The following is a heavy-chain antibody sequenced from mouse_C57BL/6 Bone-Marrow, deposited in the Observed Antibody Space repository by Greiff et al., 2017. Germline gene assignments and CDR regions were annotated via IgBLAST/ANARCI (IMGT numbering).Heavy chain of an antibody. CDR1: GYTFTSYG. J-gene: IGHJ1*03. Sequence: QVQLQQSGAELARPGASVKLSCKASGYTFTSYGIRWVKPRTGQGLEWIGEIYPRSGNTYYNEKFKGKATLTADNSSSTAYMELRSLTSEDSAVYFCASLARWYFDVWGTGTTVTVSS. D-gene: IGHD6-1*01. CDR2: IYPRSGNT. CDR3: ASLARWYFDV. V-gene: IGHV1-81*01.